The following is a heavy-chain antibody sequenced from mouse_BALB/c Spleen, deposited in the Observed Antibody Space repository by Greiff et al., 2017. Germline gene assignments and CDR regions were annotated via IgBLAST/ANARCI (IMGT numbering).Heavy chain of an antibody. V-gene: IGHV2-6-2*01. Sequence: VQVVESGPDLVAPSQSLSITCTVSGFSLTSYGVHWVRQPPGKGLEWLVVIWSDGSTTYNSALKSRLSISKDNSKSQVFLKMNSLQTDDTAMYYCARHYGNYVAMDYWGQGTSVTVSS. CDR2: IWSDGST. J-gene: IGHJ4*01. D-gene: IGHD2-1*01. CDR1: GFSLTSYG. CDR3: ARHYGNYVAMDY.